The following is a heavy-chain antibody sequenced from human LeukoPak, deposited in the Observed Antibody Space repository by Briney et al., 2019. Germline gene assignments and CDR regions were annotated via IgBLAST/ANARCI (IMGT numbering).Heavy chain of an antibody. CDR3: ARDRTHDILTGYYPQGMDV. J-gene: IGHJ6*02. V-gene: IGHV1-18*01. CDR1: GYTFTSYG. D-gene: IGHD3-9*01. Sequence: ASVKVSCKASGYTFTSYGISWVRQAPGQGLEWMGWISAYNGNTNYAQKLQGRVTMTTDTSTSTAYMELRSLRSDDTAAYYCARDRTHDILTGYYPQGMDVWGQGTTVTVSS. CDR2: ISAYNGNT.